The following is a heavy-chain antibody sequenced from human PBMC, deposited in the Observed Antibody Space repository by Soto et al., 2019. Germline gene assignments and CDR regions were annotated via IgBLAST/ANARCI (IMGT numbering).Heavy chain of an antibody. Sequence: QITLKESGPTLVKPTQTLTLTCTFSGFSLSTSGVGVGWIRQPPGKALEWLALIYWDDDKRYSPSLKSRLTITKDTSKNQVVLTMTNMDPVDTATYYCARVLWFGELLPLADYWGQGTLVTVSS. D-gene: IGHD3-10*01. V-gene: IGHV2-5*02. CDR2: IYWDDDK. CDR1: GFSLSTSGVG. J-gene: IGHJ4*02. CDR3: ARVLWFGELLPLADY.